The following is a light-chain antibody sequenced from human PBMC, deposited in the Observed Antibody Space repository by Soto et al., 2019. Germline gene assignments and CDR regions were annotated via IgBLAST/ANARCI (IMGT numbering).Light chain of an antibody. CDR1: QRISSW. CDR3: QQSYTTPIN. Sequence: DIQMTQSPSTLSASVGDRVAITCRASQRISSWLAWYQQKPGRAPKLLIYKASTLQSGVPSRFSGSGSGTEFTLTISSLQPDDFATYYCQQSYTTPINFGPGTKVDIK. CDR2: KAS. V-gene: IGKV1-5*03. J-gene: IGKJ3*01.